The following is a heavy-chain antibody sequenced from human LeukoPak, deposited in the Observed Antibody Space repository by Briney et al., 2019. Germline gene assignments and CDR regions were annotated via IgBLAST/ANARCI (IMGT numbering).Heavy chain of an antibody. D-gene: IGHD2-15*01. CDR3: ARASSVKPRSRYCSGGSCYPPYFDY. Sequence: ASVKVSCKASGYTFTGYYMHWVRRAPGQGLEWMGWISAYNGNTNYAQKLQGRVTMTTDTSTSTAYMELRSLRSDDTAVYYCARASSVKPRSRYCSGGSCYPPYFDYWGQGTLVTVSS. CDR1: GYTFTGYY. CDR2: ISAYNGNT. J-gene: IGHJ4*02. V-gene: IGHV1-18*04.